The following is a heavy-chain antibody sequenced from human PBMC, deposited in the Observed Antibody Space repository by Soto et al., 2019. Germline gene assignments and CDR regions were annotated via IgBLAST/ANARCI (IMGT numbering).Heavy chain of an antibody. CDR3: ARGPGELLGYYYSYSMDV. J-gene: IGHJ6*03. Sequence: PGGSLRLSCAASGFTFGIYDMHWVRQATGKGLEWVSTINTAGDTYSPGSVKGRFTISRDNSKDTLYLQMNSLRAEDTAVYYCARGPGELLGYYYSYSMDVWGKGTRVT. D-gene: IGHD3-10*01. V-gene: IGHV3-13*01. CDR2: INTAGDT. CDR1: GFTFGIYD.